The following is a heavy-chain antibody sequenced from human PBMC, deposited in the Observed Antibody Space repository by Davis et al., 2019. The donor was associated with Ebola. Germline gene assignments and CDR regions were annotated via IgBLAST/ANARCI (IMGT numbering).Heavy chain of an antibody. CDR3: ARGIDYWSGYYSHYMDV. Sequence: ASVKVSCKASGYTFSSYGISWVRQAPGQGLEWMGWISAYNGNTNYAPKLQGRVTMTRDTSTSTVSMELRSLRSDDTALYYCARGIDYWSGYYSHYMDVWGKGTTDRLL. D-gene: IGHD3-3*01. CDR2: ISAYNGNT. J-gene: IGHJ6*03. CDR1: GYTFSSYG. V-gene: IGHV1-18*01.